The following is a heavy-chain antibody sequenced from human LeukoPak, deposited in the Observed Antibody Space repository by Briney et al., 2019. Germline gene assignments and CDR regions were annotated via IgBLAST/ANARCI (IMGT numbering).Heavy chain of an antibody. D-gene: IGHD5-24*01. J-gene: IGHJ6*02. CDR3: ARHRYKASHYYHGMDV. Sequence: PGESLKISCKGSGYSFTSYWIAWVRQMPGKGLEWMGIIYPVDSDTRYSPSFQGQVTISADKSISTAYLQWSSLKATDTAMYYCARHRYKASHYYHGMDVWGQGTTVTVSS. CDR2: IYPVDSDT. CDR1: GYSFTSYW. V-gene: IGHV5-51*01.